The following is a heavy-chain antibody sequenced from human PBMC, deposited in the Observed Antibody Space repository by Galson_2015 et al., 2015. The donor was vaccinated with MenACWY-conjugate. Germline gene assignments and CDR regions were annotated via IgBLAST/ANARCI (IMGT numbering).Heavy chain of an antibody. Sequence: QSGAEVKKPGESLKISCKGSGYTFTSNWIGWVRQMPGKGLEWMGITYPGDSDTRYTPSFQGHVTISADKSINTAYLQWGSLEALDTAMYYCARQVFGSSSLDYWGQGTLVTVSS. CDR1: GYTFTSNW. CDR3: ARQVFGSSSLDY. CDR2: TYPGDSDT. V-gene: IGHV5-51*01. J-gene: IGHJ4*02. D-gene: IGHD6-6*01.